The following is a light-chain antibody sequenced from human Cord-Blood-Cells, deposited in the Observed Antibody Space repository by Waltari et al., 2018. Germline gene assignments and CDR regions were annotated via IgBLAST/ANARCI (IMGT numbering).Light chain of an antibody. CDR3: SSYTSSSTLYV. CDR1: SSDVGGYNY. J-gene: IGLJ1*01. V-gene: IGLV2-14*03. CDR2: DVS. Sequence: QSALTQPASVSGSPGQSITISCTGTSSDVGGYNYVSWYQQHPGKAPKLMIYDVSNLPSCVSNRFSGSKSGNTASLTISGLQAEDEADYYCSSYTSSSTLYVFGTGTKVTVL.